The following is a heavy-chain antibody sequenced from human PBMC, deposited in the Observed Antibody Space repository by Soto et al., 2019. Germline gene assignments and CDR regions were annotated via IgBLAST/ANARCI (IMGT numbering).Heavy chain of an antibody. Sequence: QVQLVESGGGLVKPGGSLRLSCVASGFTFSNHYMSWIRQAPGKGLESLSYISGSSSDTNYADSVKGRFTISRDNAKNSLYLQMTSLRAEDTAVYYCATGPRWLGDWGQGTLVIVSS. V-gene: IGHV3-11*05. CDR1: GFTFSNHY. D-gene: IGHD3-10*01. J-gene: IGHJ4*02. CDR3: ATGPRWLGD. CDR2: ISGSSSDT.